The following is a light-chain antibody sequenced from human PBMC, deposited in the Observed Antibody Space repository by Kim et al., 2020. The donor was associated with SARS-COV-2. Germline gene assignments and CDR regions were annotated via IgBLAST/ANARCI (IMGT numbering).Light chain of an antibody. CDR3: QQSYSTPFT. CDR1: QSISNY. V-gene: IGKV1-39*01. Sequence: DIQMTQSSSSLSASVGDRVTITCRASQSISNYLNWYQQRPGKAPKLLIYAASSLQSGVPSGFSGSGSGTDFTLTISSLQPEDFATYYCQQSYSTPFTFGPGTKVDIK. CDR2: AAS. J-gene: IGKJ3*01.